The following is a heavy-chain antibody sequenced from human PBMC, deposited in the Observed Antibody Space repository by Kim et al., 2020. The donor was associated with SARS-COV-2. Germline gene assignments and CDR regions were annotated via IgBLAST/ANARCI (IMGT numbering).Heavy chain of an antibody. D-gene: IGHD3-16*02. CDR3: ARETVLGYDYVWGSYRFFDY. CDR1: GFTFSSYE. J-gene: IGHJ4*02. V-gene: IGHV3-48*03. CDR2: ISSSGSTI. Sequence: GGSLRLSCAASGFTFSSYEMNWVRQAPGKGLEWVSYISSSGSTIYYADSVKGRFTISRDNAKNSLYLQMNSLRAEDTAVYYCARETVLGYDYVWGSYRFFDYWGQGTLVTVSS.